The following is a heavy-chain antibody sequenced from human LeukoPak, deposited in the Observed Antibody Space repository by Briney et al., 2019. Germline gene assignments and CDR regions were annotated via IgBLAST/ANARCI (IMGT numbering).Heavy chain of an antibody. Sequence: GASMKVSCKASGYTFTSYGISWVRQAPGQGLEWMGWISAYNGNTNYAQKLQGRVTMTTDTSTSTAYMELRSLRSDDTAVYYCAREDVPYYYDSSGYYNWFDPWGQGTLVTVSS. D-gene: IGHD3-22*01. J-gene: IGHJ5*02. V-gene: IGHV1-18*01. CDR2: ISAYNGNT. CDR3: AREDVPYYYDSSGYYNWFDP. CDR1: GYTFTSYG.